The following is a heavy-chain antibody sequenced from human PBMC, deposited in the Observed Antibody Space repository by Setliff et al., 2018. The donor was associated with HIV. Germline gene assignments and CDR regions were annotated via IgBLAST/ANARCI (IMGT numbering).Heavy chain of an antibody. CDR1: GFSLSTSGMC. Sequence: SGPTLVNPTQTLTLTCTFSGFSLSTSGMCVSWIRQPPGKALEWLARIDWDDDKYYNTSLKTRLTISKDTSKNRVVLTMTNVDPVDTATYYCARMGSGSYSMYYFDYWGQGTLVTV. V-gene: IGHV2-70*11. J-gene: IGHJ4*02. CDR3: ARMGSGSYSMYYFDY. D-gene: IGHD1-26*01. CDR2: IDWDDDK.